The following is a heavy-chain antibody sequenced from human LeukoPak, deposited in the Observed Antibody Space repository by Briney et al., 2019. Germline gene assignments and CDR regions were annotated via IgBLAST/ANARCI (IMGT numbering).Heavy chain of an antibody. CDR3: ARAKSSGQLYYFDY. Sequence: SETLSLTCTVSGGSISSYYWSWIRQPPGKGLEWIGYIYYSGSTNYNPSLKSRVTISVDTSKNQFSLKLSSVTAADTAVYYCARAKSSGQLYYFDYWGQGTLVTVSS. D-gene: IGHD6-19*01. J-gene: IGHJ4*02. V-gene: IGHV4-59*01. CDR1: GGSISSYY. CDR2: IYYSGST.